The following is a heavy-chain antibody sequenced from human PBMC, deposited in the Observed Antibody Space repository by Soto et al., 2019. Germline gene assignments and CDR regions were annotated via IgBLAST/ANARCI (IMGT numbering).Heavy chain of an antibody. V-gene: IGHV3-13*01. CDR1: GFTFSSYD. CDR3: ARALRVGSADFDWLLPYYSSGMDD. CDR2: IGTAGDT. D-gene: IGHD3-9*01. Sequence: EVQLVESGGGLVQPGGSLRLSCAASGFTFSSYDMHWVRQATGKGLEWVSAIGTAGDTYYPGSVKGRFTISRENAKNSLYLQMDSLRAGDTAVYYCARALRVGSADFDWLLPYYSSGMDDWCQGTTVTVSS. J-gene: IGHJ6*02.